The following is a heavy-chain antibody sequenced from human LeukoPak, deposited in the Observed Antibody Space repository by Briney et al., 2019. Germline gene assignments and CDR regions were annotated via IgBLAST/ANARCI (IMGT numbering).Heavy chain of an antibody. V-gene: IGHV3-11*01. D-gene: IGHD5-24*01. Sequence: GGSLRLSSAASGFTFSDYYMSWIRQAPGKGMEWVSDISSSGSTIYYADSVKGRFTISRDNAKNSLYLQITSLTAEDTAVYYWARGEMATSGGHAFDIWGQGTMVTVSS. CDR1: GFTFSDYY. J-gene: IGHJ3*02. CDR3: ARGEMATSGGHAFDI. CDR2: ISSSGSTI.